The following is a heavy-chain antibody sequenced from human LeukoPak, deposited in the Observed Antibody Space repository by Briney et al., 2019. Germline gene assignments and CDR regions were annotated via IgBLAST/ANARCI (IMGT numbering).Heavy chain of an antibody. Sequence: GGSLRLSCAASGFTFSTYAMTWVRQAPGKGLEWVSALSAGGSSAYYGDSVKGRFLVSRDNSRNTLFLEMSRLRVDDTAVYYCAKGGLTGNTGMHDYWGQGTLVTVSS. V-gene: IGHV3-23*01. CDR2: LSAGGSSA. CDR1: GFTFSTYA. CDR3: AKGGLTGNTGMHDY. D-gene: IGHD1/OR15-1a*01. J-gene: IGHJ4*02.